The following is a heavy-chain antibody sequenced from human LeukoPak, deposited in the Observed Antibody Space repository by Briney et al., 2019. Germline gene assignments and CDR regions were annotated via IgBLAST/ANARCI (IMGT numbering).Heavy chain of an antibody. J-gene: IGHJ4*02. CDR2: ISAYNGNT. D-gene: IGHD6-19*01. CDR3: ARDDPRTEISSGSTFDY. V-gene: IGHV1-18*01. CDR1: GYTFTSYG. Sequence: ASVKVSCKASGYTFTSYGISWVRQAPGQGLEWMGWISAYNGNTNYAQKLQGRVTMTTDTSTSTAYMELRSLRSDDTAVYYCARDDPRTEISSGSTFDYWGQGTLVTVSS.